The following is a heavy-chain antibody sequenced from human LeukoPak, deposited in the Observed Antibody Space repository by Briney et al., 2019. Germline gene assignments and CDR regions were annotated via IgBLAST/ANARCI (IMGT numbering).Heavy chain of an antibody. CDR3: ARGGEGQWLAWFDP. CDR2: IYYSGST. J-gene: IGHJ5*02. CDR1: GGSISSSSYY. Sequence: SETLSLTCTVSGGSISSSSYYWGWIRQPPGKGLEWIGSIYYSGSTYCNPSLKSRVTISVDTSKNQFSLKLSSVTAADTAVYYCARGGEGQWLAWFDPWGQGTLVTVSS. D-gene: IGHD6-19*01. V-gene: IGHV4-39*07.